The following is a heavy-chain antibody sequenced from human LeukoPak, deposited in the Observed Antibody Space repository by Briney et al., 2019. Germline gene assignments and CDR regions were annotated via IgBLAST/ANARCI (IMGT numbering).Heavy chain of an antibody. Sequence: PGGSLSLSCAASGFTFSRYDMHWVRQATGEGLEWVSSIGTAGDTYYPDSLKGRFTISRENAKNSLYLQMNSLRAGDTAVYYCARGNIAAGGQCHFDYWGQGTLVTVSS. CDR3: ARGNIAAGGQCHFDY. D-gene: IGHD6-13*01. CDR2: IGTAGDT. CDR1: GFTFSRYD. V-gene: IGHV3-13*01. J-gene: IGHJ4*02.